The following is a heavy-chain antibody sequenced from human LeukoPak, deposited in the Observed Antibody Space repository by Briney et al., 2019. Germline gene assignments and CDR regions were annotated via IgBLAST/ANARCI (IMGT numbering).Heavy chain of an antibody. CDR1: GGSFSGYY. V-gene: IGHV4-34*01. CDR3: ARGESSDCSSTSCYLFDY. Sequence: PSETLSLTCAVYGGSFSGYYWSWIRQPPGKGLEWIGEINHSGSTNYNPSLKSRVTISVDTSKNQFSLKLSSVTAADTAVYYCARGESSDCSSTSCYLFDYWGQGTLVTVSS. CDR2: INHSGST. J-gene: IGHJ4*02. D-gene: IGHD2-2*01.